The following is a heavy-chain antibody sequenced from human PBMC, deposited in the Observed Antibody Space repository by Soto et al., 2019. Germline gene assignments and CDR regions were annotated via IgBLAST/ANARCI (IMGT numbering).Heavy chain of an antibody. CDR3: ARGVLRPFDY. V-gene: IGHV4-31*03. CDR1: GGSIRSGGNS. Sequence: QVQLQESGPGLVKPSQTLSLTCTVSGGSIRSGGNSWSWIRQHSGKGLEWIGYIYYRGSTYYNPALQSRLTIPLDTPKNQFSLKRSSLTAAGTAVYYCARGVLRPFDYWGQGTLVTVSS. J-gene: IGHJ4*02. CDR2: IYYRGST.